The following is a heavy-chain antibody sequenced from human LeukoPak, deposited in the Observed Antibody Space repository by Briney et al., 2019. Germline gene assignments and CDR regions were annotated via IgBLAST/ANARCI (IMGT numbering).Heavy chain of an antibody. D-gene: IGHD3-22*01. V-gene: IGHV3-48*03. J-gene: IGHJ4*02. Sequence: GSLRLSCAASGFTFSSYEMNWVRQAPGKGLEWVSYISSSGSTIYYADSVKGRFTISRDNAKNSLYLQMNSLRAEDTAVYYCARDPNYYDSSGYYNYWGQGTLVTVSS. CDR2: ISSSGSTI. CDR1: GFTFSSYE. CDR3: ARDPNYYDSSGYYNY.